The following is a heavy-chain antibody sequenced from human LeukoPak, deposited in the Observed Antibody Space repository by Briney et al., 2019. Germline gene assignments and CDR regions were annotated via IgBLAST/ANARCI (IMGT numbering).Heavy chain of an antibody. CDR2: ISYDGSNK. CDR1: GFTFSSYA. Sequence: GALRLSCAASGFTFSSYAMHWVRQAPGKGLEWVAVISYDGSNKYYADSVKGRFTISRDNSKNTLYLQMNSLRAEDTAVYYCARKDCSSTSCYRYYGMDVWGQGTTVTVSS. D-gene: IGHD2-2*01. V-gene: IGHV3-30-3*01. J-gene: IGHJ6*02. CDR3: ARKDCSSTSCYRYYGMDV.